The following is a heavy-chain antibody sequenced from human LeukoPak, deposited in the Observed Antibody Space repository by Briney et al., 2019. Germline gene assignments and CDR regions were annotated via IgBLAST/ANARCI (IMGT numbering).Heavy chain of an antibody. D-gene: IGHD3-9*01. CDR2: ISSNGGST. J-gene: IGHJ5*02. CDR1: GFTFSSYA. Sequence: PGGSLRLSCAASGFTFSSYAMHWVRQAPGKGLEYVSAISSNGGSTYYANSVKGRFTISRDNSKNTLYLQMNSLRAEDTAVYYCAKEYLYDILTLNWFDPWGQGTLVTASS. CDR3: AKEYLYDILTLNWFDP. V-gene: IGHV3-64*01.